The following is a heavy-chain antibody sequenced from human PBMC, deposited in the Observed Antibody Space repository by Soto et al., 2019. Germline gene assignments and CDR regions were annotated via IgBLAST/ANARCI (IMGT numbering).Heavy chain of an antibody. CDR1: GFTFSSYA. J-gene: IGHJ4*02. V-gene: IGHV3-23*01. CDR3: AKGHYYDSSGYFDY. D-gene: IGHD3-22*01. CDR2: ISGSGGST. Sequence: LRLSCAASGFTFSSYAMSWVRQAPGKGLEWVSAISGSGGSTYYADSVKGRFTISRDNSKNTLYLQMNSLRAEDTAVYYCAKGHYYDSSGYFDYWGQGTLVTVSS.